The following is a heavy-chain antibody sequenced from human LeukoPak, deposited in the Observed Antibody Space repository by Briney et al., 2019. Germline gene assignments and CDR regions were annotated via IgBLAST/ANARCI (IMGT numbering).Heavy chain of an antibody. D-gene: IGHD2-2*01. CDR1: GGSISSNY. CDR2: FYYSGST. J-gene: IGHJ4*02. V-gene: IGHV4-59*01. Sequence: SETLSLTCTVSGGSISSNYWSWMRQPPGKGLEWIGYFYYSGSTTYNPSLKSRVTISVDTSKNQFSLKLSSVTAADTAVYYCASLPSRYCSSTSCYPYYFDYWGQGTLVTVSS. CDR3: ASLPSRYCSSTSCYPYYFDY.